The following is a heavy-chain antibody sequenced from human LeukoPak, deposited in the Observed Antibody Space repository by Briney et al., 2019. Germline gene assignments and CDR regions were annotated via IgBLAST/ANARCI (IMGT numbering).Heavy chain of an antibody. D-gene: IGHD5-24*01. Sequence: GGSLRLSCAASGFTFSSYGMSWVRQAPGKGLEWVSAISGSGGSTYYADSVKGRFTISRDNSKNTLYLQMNSLRAEDTAVYYCAGDGWHGLFTYWGQGTLVTVSS. CDR1: GFTFSSYG. V-gene: IGHV3-23*01. CDR2: ISGSGGST. J-gene: IGHJ4*02. CDR3: AGDGWHGLFTY.